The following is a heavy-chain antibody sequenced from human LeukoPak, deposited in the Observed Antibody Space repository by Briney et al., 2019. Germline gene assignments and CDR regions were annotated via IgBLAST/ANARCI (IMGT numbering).Heavy chain of an antibody. D-gene: IGHD3-22*01. CDR2: ISSSGSTI. J-gene: IGHJ4*02. CDR1: GFTFSSYG. Sequence: GGSLRLSCAASGFTFSSYGMNWVRQAPGKGLEWVSYISSSGSTIYYADSVKGRFTISRDNSKNTLYLQMNSLRAEDTAVYYCAKDASYYYDTSGYDYFDYWGQGTLVTVSS. V-gene: IGHV3-48*01. CDR3: AKDASYYYDTSGYDYFDY.